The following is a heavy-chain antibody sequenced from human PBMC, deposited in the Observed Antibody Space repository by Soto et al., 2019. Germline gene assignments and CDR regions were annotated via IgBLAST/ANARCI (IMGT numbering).Heavy chain of an antibody. V-gene: IGHV3-53*02. CDR3: ARDRGDAYRNPLDY. CDR1: GFSVSTNY. Sequence: EVRLVETGGRLIQPGGSLRLSCVASGFSVSTNYMTWVRQAPGKGLEWVSVMYSTGRTYYADSVKGRFTTSRDSSVNTLYLQMNSLRVDDTAVYYCARDRGDAYRNPLDYWGQGTLVTVSS. D-gene: IGHD4-4*01. J-gene: IGHJ4*02. CDR2: MYSTGRT.